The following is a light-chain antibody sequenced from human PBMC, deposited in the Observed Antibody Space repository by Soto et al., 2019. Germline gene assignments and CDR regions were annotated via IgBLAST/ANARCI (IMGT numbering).Light chain of an antibody. V-gene: IGKV3D-20*01. CDR3: QQYGSSPGT. J-gene: IGKJ4*01. CDR1: QSVSRSS. CDR2: DTS. Sequence: EIVLTQSPATLSLSPGDRATLSCGASQSVSRSSLAWYQQKPGLAPRLLIYDTSSRATGIPDRFSGSGSGTDFTLTIIRLEPEDFAGYYCQQYGSSPGTFGGGTKVEIK.